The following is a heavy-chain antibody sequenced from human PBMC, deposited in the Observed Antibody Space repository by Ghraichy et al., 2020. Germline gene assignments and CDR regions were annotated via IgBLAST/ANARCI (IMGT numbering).Heavy chain of an antibody. D-gene: IGHD4-17*01. CDR3: ARGRHTLDYAWFDP. V-gene: IGHV4-34*01. CDR2: INHSGST. Sequence: SETLSLTCAVFGDSFSGYYWTWIRQPPGKGLEWIGEINHSGSTNYNPSLKSRVIISVDSSKSQFSLRLSFVTAADTAVYYCARGRHTLDYAWFDPWGQGTLVTVSS. CDR1: GDSFSGYY. J-gene: IGHJ5*02.